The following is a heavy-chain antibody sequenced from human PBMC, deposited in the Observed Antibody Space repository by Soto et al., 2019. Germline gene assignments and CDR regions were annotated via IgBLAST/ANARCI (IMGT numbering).Heavy chain of an antibody. V-gene: IGHV1-46*03. CDR2: INPSGGST. D-gene: IGHD3-10*01. CDR1: GYTFTSYY. J-gene: IGHJ4*02. Sequence: ASVKVSCKASGYTFTSYYMHWVRQAPGQGLEWMGIINPSGGSTSYAQKFQGRVTMTRDTSTSTVYMELSSLRSEDTAVYYCARDDYYGSGSYYKTFPGFDYWGQGTLVTVSS. CDR3: ARDDYYGSGSYYKTFPGFDY.